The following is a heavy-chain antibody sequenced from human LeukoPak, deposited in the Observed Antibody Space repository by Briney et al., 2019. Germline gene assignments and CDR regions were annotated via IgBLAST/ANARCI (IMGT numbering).Heavy chain of an antibody. Sequence: GASVKVSCKASGYTFSSYDIIWVRQAAGQGLEWMGWTSPRSGNTQYTQKFQGRVTITWNTSINTVYMDLSSLRSDDTAVYYCARGLFTSTWGQGEQDAFDIWGQGTMVTVSS. D-gene: IGHD1-26*01. CDR2: TSPRSGNT. CDR1: GYTFSSYD. J-gene: IGHJ3*02. V-gene: IGHV1-8*01. CDR3: ARGLFTSTWGQGEQDAFDI.